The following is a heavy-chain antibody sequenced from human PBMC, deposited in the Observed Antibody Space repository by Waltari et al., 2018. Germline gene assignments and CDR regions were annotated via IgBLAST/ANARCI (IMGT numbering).Heavy chain of an antibody. CDR2: LDAEDGET. Sequence: QVQLVQSGAEVKKPGASVKVSCKVSGYTLTELSMHWVRQAPGKGLEWMGGLDAEDGETTYAQNFQGRVTMTEDTSTDTAYMELSSLRSEDTAGYYCATELLGIVVVNLWGQGTLVTVSS. J-gene: IGHJ4*02. D-gene: IGHD3-22*01. V-gene: IGHV1-24*01. CDR1: GYTLTELS. CDR3: ATELLGIVVVNL.